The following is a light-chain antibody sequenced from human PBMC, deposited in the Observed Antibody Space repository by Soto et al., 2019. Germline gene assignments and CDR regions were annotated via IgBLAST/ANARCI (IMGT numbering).Light chain of an antibody. CDR3: QQYNNWPLT. CDR1: QSVTTY. J-gene: IGKJ4*01. Sequence: EIVLTQSPATLSLSPGERATLSCRASQSVTTYFAWYQQKPGQAPRLLIYDTSTRATGIPARFSGSQSGTEFTLTISSLLSEDFAVYFCQQYNNWPLTFGGGTKVETK. CDR2: DTS. V-gene: IGKV3D-15*01.